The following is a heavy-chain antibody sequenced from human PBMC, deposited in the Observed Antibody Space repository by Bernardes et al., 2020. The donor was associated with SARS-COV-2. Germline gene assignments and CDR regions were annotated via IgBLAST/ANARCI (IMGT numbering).Heavy chain of an antibody. V-gene: IGHV3-30-3*01. CDR1: GFTFSSYA. CDR2: ISYDGSNK. Sequence: GGSLRVSCAASGFTFSSYAMHWVRQAPGKGLEWVAVISYDGSNKYYADSVKGRFTISRDNSKNTLYLQMNSLRAEDTAVYYCARGYGGNSVGYFDYWGQGTLVTVSS. J-gene: IGHJ4*02. D-gene: IGHD2-21*02. CDR3: ARGYGGNSVGYFDY.